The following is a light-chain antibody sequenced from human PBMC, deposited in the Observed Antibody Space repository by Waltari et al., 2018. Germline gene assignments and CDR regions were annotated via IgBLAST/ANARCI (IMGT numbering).Light chain of an antibody. CDR1: QSILYTSNDKNY. CDR3: QQYFNSPIA. V-gene: IGKV4-1*01. J-gene: IGKJ1*01. Sequence: DIVMTQSPDSLLVSLGERATISCNSSQSILYTSNDKNYLAWYQQKAGQPPRLLVHWASIRESGVPDRFRGSGSGTDFTLTISNLQPEDVAFYWCQQYFNSPIAFGQGTKVDIK. CDR2: WAS.